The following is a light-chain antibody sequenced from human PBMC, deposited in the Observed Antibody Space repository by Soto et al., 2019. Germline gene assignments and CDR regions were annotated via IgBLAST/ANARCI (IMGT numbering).Light chain of an antibody. Sequence: DIQMTQSPASLSASVGDRVTITFRASQSISSYLNWYQQKPGKAPKLLIYAASSLQSGVPSRYSGSGSGTDFTLTISSLQPEDFATYYCTQSYSTTVTFGQGTKLEIK. CDR1: QSISSY. J-gene: IGKJ2*01. CDR3: TQSYSTTVT. V-gene: IGKV1-39*01. CDR2: AAS.